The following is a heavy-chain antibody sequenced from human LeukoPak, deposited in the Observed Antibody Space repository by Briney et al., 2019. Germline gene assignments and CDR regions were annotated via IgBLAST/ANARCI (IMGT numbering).Heavy chain of an antibody. V-gene: IGHV4-4*02. CDR1: GGSISSSNW. Sequence: SETLSLTCAVSGGSISSSNWWSWVRQPPGKGLEWIGEILHSGSANYNPSLESRVTISMDKSKNQISLRLNSVIAADTAVYYCARDRWDDSGSLDSWGQGTLVTVSS. CDR2: ILHSGSA. CDR3: ARDRWDDSGSLDS. D-gene: IGHD3-10*01. J-gene: IGHJ4*02.